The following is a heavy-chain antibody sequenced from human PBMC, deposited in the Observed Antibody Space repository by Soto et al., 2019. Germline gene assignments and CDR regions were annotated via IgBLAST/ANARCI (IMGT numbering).Heavy chain of an antibody. Sequence: ASEKVSCKASGYTFTSYAMHWVRQAPGQRLEWMGWINAGNGNTKYSQKFQGRVTITRDTSASTAYMELSSLRSEDTAVYYCARDPEYLANYYYYGMDAWGQGTTVTVSS. D-gene: IGHD6-6*01. J-gene: IGHJ6*02. CDR3: ARDPEYLANYYYYGMDA. CDR1: GYTFTSYA. V-gene: IGHV1-3*01. CDR2: INAGNGNT.